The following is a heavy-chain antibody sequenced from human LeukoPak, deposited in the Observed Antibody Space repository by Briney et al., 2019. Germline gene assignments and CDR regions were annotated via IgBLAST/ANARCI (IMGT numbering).Heavy chain of an antibody. D-gene: IGHD3-10*01. Sequence: ASVKVSCKASGYTFTSYAMHWVRQAPGQRLEWMGWINAGNGNTKYSQKFQGRVTITRDTSASTAYMELSSLRSEDTAVYYCARDCYYGSGSYLVFYYGMDVWGQGTTVTVSS. J-gene: IGHJ6*02. V-gene: IGHV1-3*01. CDR3: ARDCYYGSGSYLVFYYGMDV. CDR1: GYTFTSYA. CDR2: INAGNGNT.